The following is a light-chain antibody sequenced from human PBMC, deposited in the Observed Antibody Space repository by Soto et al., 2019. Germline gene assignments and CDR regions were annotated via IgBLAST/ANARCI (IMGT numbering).Light chain of an antibody. Sequence: EIVLTQSPGTLSLSPGERATLSCRASQSVSSNYLAWYQQKPGQAPRVLIYGASSRTTGIPDRFSGSGSGTEFALTISSLQPEDSATYYCQQLKSYPLTFGGGTKVDIK. CDR2: GAS. V-gene: IGKV3-20*01. J-gene: IGKJ4*01. CDR1: QSVSSNY. CDR3: QQLKSYPLT.